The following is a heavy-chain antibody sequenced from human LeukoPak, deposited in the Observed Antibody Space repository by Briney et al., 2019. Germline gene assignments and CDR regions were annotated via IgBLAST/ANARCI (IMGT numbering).Heavy chain of an antibody. V-gene: IGHV4-4*02. J-gene: IGHJ6*03. CDR2: IYHSGST. Sequence: PSETLSLTCAVSGGSISSSNWWSWVRQPPGKGLEWIGEIYHSGSTNYNPSLKSRVTISVDKSKNQFSLKLSSVTAADTAVYYCARVGLVVAATRYYYYYMDVWGKGTTVTVSS. CDR3: ARVGLVVAATRYYYYYMDV. CDR1: GGSISSSNW. D-gene: IGHD2-15*01.